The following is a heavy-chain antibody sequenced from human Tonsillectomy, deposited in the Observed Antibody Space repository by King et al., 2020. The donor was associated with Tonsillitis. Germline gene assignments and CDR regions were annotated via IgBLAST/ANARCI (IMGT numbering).Heavy chain of an antibody. CDR1: GFAFGTYA. D-gene: IGHD5-12*01. Sequence: VQLVESGGDLVQPGGSLRLSCAASGFAFGTYAMSWVRQAPGKGLEWVSTNIGSSGSTFHANSVKGRFSISRDNSENTLFLQMINLRAEDTAVYYCAKARYSAGRYHFDYWGQGTLVTVSS. CDR3: AKARYSAGRYHFDY. J-gene: IGHJ4*02. CDR2: NIGSSGST. V-gene: IGHV3-23*04.